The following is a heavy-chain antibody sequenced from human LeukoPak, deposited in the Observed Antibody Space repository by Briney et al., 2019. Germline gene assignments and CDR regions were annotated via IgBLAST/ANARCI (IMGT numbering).Heavy chain of an antibody. D-gene: IGHD1-20*01. CDR2: FDPEDGET. Sequence: ASVKVSCKVSGHTLTELFMHWVRQAPGKGLEWMGGFDPEDGETIYAQKFQGRVTMTKDTSTSTAYMELRSLRSDDTAVYYCARGGGALYNWNDLRLDYWGQGTLVTVSS. V-gene: IGHV1-24*01. J-gene: IGHJ4*02. CDR1: GHTLTELF. CDR3: ARGGGALYNWNDLRLDY.